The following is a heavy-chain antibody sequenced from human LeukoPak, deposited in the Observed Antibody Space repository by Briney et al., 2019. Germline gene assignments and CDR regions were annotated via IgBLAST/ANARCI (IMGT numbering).Heavy chain of an antibody. CDR3: ASGTTKYCSSTSCYRPPFDWYFDL. D-gene: IGHD2-2*02. J-gene: IGHJ2*01. CDR2: IIPIFGTA. CDR1: GGTFSSYA. Sequence: GASVKVSCKASGGTFSSYAISWVRQAPGQGLEWMGGIIPIFGTANYAQKFQGKVTITTDESTSTAYMELSSLRSEDTAVYYCASGTTKYCSSTSCYRPPFDWYFDLWGRGTLVTVSS. V-gene: IGHV1-69*05.